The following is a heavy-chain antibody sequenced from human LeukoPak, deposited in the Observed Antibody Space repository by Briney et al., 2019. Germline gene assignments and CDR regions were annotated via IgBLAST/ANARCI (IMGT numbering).Heavy chain of an antibody. D-gene: IGHD2-2*01. CDR3: AKVRRVPAATYFDY. J-gene: IGHJ4*02. Sequence: GGSLRLSXAASGFTFSSYGMHWLRQAPGKGLEWVAFIRYDGSNKYYADSVKGRFTISRDNSKNTLYLQMNSLRAEDTAVYYCAKVRRVPAATYFDYWGQGTLVTVSS. V-gene: IGHV3-30*02. CDR2: IRYDGSNK. CDR1: GFTFSSYG.